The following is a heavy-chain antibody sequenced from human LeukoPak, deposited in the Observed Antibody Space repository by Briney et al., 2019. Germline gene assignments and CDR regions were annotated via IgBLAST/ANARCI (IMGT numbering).Heavy chain of an antibody. V-gene: IGHV4-4*02. Sequence: GSLRLSCTASGFTFNSYWMSWVRQAPGKGLEWIGEIYHSGSTNYNPSLKSRVTISVDKSKNQFSLKLSSVTAADTAVYYCARALTYYYDSSGYSPLYYFDYWGQGTLVTVSS. CDR3: ARALTYYYDSSGYSPLYYFDY. J-gene: IGHJ4*02. CDR2: IYHSGST. D-gene: IGHD3-22*01. CDR1: GFTFNSYW.